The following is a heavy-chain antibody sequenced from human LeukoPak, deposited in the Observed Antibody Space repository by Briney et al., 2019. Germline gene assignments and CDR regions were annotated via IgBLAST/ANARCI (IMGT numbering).Heavy chain of an antibody. CDR3: ARVRPWVAVPGPFDY. D-gene: IGHD6-19*01. J-gene: IGHJ4*02. CDR1: GSTFDDYG. Sequence: GESLKISCAASGSTFDDYGMSWVRQAPGKGLEWVSGINWNGGSTGYADSVKGRFTISRDNAKNSLYLQMNSLRAGDTAVYCCARVRPWVAVPGPFDYWGQGTLVTVSS. CDR2: INWNGGST. V-gene: IGHV3-20*04.